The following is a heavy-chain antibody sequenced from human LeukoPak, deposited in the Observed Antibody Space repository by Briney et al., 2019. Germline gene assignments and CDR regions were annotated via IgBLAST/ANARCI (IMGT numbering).Heavy chain of an antibody. V-gene: IGHV4-4*07. Sequence: PSETLSLTCTVSGGSISSYYWTWIRQPAGKGLEWIGRIYTSGSTNYNPSLKSRVTISVDTSKNQFSLKLSSVTAADTAVYYCARNRGAAAGTGNWFDPWGQGTLVTVSS. J-gene: IGHJ5*02. CDR1: GGSISSYY. CDR3: ARNRGAAAGTGNWFDP. CDR2: IYTSGST. D-gene: IGHD6-13*01.